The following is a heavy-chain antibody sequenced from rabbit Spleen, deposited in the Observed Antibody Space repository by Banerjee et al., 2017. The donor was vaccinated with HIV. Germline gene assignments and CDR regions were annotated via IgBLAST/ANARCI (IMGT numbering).Heavy chain of an antibody. CDR3: ARDLTSVIGWNFNL. Sequence: QEQLVESGGGLVQPEGSLTLTCTASGFSFSNNYYMSWVRQAPGKGLEWIGCIYTGSGTTWYASWAKGRFTISKTSSTTVTLQMTSLTAADTATYFCARDLTSVIGWNFNLWGPGTLVTVS. CDR1: GFSFSNNYY. CDR2: IYTGSGTT. J-gene: IGHJ4*01. D-gene: IGHD1-1*01. V-gene: IGHV1S45*01.